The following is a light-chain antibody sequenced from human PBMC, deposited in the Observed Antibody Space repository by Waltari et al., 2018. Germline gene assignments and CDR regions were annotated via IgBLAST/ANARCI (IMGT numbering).Light chain of an antibody. J-gene: IGLJ1*01. CDR3: CSYAGSDTFHYV. CDR2: EIN. V-gene: IGLV2-23*02. CDR1: DNDVGRYKL. Sequence: HSALTQPASVSGSPGQSITISCTGSDNDVGRYKLVSWYQHHPGKAPKLIIYEINQRPSGVSNLFSGSKSGNTASLTISGLQIEDEADYHCCSYAGSDTFHYVFGSGTQVTVL.